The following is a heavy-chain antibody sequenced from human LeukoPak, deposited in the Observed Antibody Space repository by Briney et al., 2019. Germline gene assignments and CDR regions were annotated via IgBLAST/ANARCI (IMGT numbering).Heavy chain of an antibody. CDR1: GYTFTSYG. D-gene: IGHD5-12*01. CDR2: XRAYNXXX. CDR3: ARDQGPGSGYDFVY. V-gene: IGHV1-18*01. J-gene: IGHJ4*02. Sequence: ASVXVSCKASGYTFTSYGISWVRQAPGQGXXXXXXXRAYNXXXNXAXXXQXXXXXXXXTSTSTAYMELRSLRSDDTAVYYCARDQGPGSGYDFVYWGQGTLVTVSS.